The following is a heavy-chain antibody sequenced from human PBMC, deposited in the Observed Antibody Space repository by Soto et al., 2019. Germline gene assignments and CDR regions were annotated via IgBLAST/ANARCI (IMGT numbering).Heavy chain of an antibody. CDR3: AKIAGSVSKDYYGMDV. J-gene: IGHJ6*02. Sequence: GGSLRLSCAASGFTFSSYAMSWVRQAPGKGLEWVSAISGSGGSTYYADSVKGRFTISRDNSKNTLYLQMNSLRAEDTAVYYCAKIAGSVSKDYYGMDVWGQGTTVTVSS. CDR2: ISGSGGST. CDR1: GFTFSSYA. V-gene: IGHV3-23*01. D-gene: IGHD2-8*02.